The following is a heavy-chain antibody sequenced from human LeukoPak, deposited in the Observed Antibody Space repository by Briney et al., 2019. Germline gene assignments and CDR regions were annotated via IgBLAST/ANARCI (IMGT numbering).Heavy chain of an antibody. CDR1: GFTFGDYA. V-gene: IGHV3-9*01. CDR2: ISWNSDSI. D-gene: IGHD4-17*01. J-gene: IGHJ3*02. Sequence: GGSLRLSCAASGFTFGDYAMHWVRQAPGKGLEWVSGISWNSDSIGYADSVKGRFTISRDNAKNSLYLQMNSLRAEDTALYYCATTSAYYGDFGAFDIWGQGTMVTVSS. CDR3: ATTSAYYGDFGAFDI.